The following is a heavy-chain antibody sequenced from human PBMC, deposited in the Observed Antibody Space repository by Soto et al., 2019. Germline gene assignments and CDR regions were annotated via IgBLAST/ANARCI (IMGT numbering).Heavy chain of an antibody. CDR3: GRGRSGQIVVFY. J-gene: IGHJ4*02. CDR2: IGPERGAT. V-gene: IGHV1-2*02. D-gene: IGHD3-22*01. Sequence: ASVKVSCKASGYTFTGHYIHWVRQAPEQGPEWMGGIGPERGATSYAQKFQGRVTMTRDMSITTVYMELNNLSTDDTAVYYCGRGRSGQIVVFYWGQGTPVTVSS. CDR1: GYTFTGHY.